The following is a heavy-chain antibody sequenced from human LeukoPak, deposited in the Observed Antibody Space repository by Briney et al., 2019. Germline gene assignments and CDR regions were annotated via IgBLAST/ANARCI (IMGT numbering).Heavy chain of an antibody. CDR3: AKAVYDSSGSFDF. J-gene: IGHJ4*02. CDR1: GFSFSTYA. CDR2: ISGTGGSP. D-gene: IGHD3-22*01. Sequence: GGSLRLSCAASGFSFSTYAMTWVRRAPGKGLEWVSGISGTGGSPYYADSVKGRFTISRDTSKNTLYLQMNSLRAEDTAVYYCAKAVYDSSGSFDFWGQGTLVTVSS. V-gene: IGHV3-23*01.